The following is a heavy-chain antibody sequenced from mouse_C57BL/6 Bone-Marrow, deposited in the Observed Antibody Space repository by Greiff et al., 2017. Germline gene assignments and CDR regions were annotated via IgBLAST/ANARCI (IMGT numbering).Heavy chain of an antibody. CDR1: GYTFTSYW. V-gene: IGHV1-53*01. Sequence: QVQLQQPGTELVKPGASVKLSCKASGYTFTSYWMHWVKQRPGQGLEWIGNINPSNGGTNYNEKFKSKATLTVDKSSSTAYMQLSSLTSEDSAVYYWARGGPRGSSYEGFAYWGQGTLVTVSA. CDR3: ARGGPRGSSYEGFAY. J-gene: IGHJ3*01. CDR2: INPSNGGT. D-gene: IGHD1-1*01.